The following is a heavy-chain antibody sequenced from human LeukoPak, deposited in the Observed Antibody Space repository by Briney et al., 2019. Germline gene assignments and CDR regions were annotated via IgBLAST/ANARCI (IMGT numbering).Heavy chain of an antibody. CDR2: INPNSGGT. J-gene: IGHJ3*02. CDR3: ARDLFSMITFGGVIVYDAFDI. D-gene: IGHD3-16*02. CDR1: GYTFTGYY. V-gene: IGHV1-2*02. Sequence: GASVKVSCKAPGYTFTGYYMHWVRQAPGQGLEWMGWINPNSGGTNYAQKFQGRVTMTRDTSISTAYMELSRLRSDDTAVYYCARDLFSMITFGGVIVYDAFDIWGQGTMVTVSS.